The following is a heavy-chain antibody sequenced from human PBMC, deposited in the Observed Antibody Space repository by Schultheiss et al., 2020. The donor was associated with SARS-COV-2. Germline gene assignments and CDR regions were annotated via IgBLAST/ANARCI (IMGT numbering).Heavy chain of an antibody. D-gene: IGHD3-9*01. CDR1: GGSMNSYY. CDR2: ISDSGST. Sequence: TLSLTCTVSGGSMNSYYWSWIRQSPGKGLEWIGYISDSGSTNYNPSLKSRVTISVDTSKNQFSLKLSSVTAADTAVYYCARGYYDILTGYYYFDYWGQGTLVTVSS. CDR3: ARGYYDILTGYYYFDY. V-gene: IGHV4-59*01. J-gene: IGHJ4*02.